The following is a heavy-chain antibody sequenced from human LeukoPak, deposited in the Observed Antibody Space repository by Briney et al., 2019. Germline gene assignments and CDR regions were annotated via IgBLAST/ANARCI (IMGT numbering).Heavy chain of an antibody. Sequence: ASVKVSCKVSGYTLTELCMHWVRQAPGEGLEWMGGFNPEDGETIYAQKFQGRVTMTEDTSTDTAYMELSSLRSEDTAVYYCATDPLGQYDSSGYCFDYWGQGTLVTVSS. CDR1: GYTLTELC. V-gene: IGHV1-24*01. D-gene: IGHD3-22*01. CDR2: FNPEDGET. CDR3: ATDPLGQYDSSGYCFDY. J-gene: IGHJ4*02.